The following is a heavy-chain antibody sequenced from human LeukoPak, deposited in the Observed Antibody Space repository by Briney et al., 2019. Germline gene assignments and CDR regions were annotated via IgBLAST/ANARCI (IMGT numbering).Heavy chain of an antibody. CDR2: ISSSSSYI. V-gene: IGHV3-21*04. J-gene: IGHJ6*03. Sequence: GSLRLSCAASGFTFSSYSMNWVRQAPGKGLEGVSSISSSSSYIYYADSVKGRFTISRDNSYNTVSLQMNGLRDEDTGVYYCAKGLKTGVGPYMGYHYYMDVWGEGATVTVSS. CDR1: GFTFSSYS. CDR3: AKGLKTGVGPYMGYHYYMDV. D-gene: IGHD3-16*01.